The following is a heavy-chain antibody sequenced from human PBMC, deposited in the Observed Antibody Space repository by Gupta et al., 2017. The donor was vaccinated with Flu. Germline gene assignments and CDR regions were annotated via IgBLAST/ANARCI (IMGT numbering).Heavy chain of an antibody. CDR1: DSISGGQYY. D-gene: IGHD2-8*01. CDR3: ARSTNWYFDL. V-gene: IGHV4-31*02. J-gene: IGHJ2*01. CDR2: IYSGGGA. Sequence: DSISGGQYYWGLIRQHPGKGLEWIGYIYSGGGADYTPSLKSRLTISLDASGNQCSLKVNSVTDADTAVYYCARSTNWYFDLWGRGTLVTVSS.